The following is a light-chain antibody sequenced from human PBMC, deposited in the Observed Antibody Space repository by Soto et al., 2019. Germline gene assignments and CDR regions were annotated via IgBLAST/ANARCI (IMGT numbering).Light chain of an antibody. V-gene: IGLV2-14*01. Sequence: ALTQPASVSGSPSQSITISCTGTSSDVGDGDFVSWYQQRPGNAPKLMIYKVSNRPSGVSNRFSGSKSGNTASLTISGLQAEDEADYYCCSYTRSYTWVFGGGTKVTVL. CDR3: CSYTRSYTWV. CDR1: SSDVGDGDF. CDR2: KVS. J-gene: IGLJ3*02.